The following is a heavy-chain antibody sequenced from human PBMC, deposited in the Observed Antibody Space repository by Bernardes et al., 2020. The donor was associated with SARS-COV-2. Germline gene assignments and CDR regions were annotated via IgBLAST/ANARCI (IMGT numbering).Heavy chain of an antibody. CDR1: GYTFTDYY. D-gene: IGHD7-27*01. J-gene: IGHJ3*01. V-gene: IGHV1-2*02. Sequence: ASVKVSCKASGYTFTDYYIHFVRHVPGQGLEWMGWNYGATGATNFAQTFQGRVTMTRDTSINTAYMDLSSLTSDDTAMYYCVASNWASGDGFDVWGQGTLVTVSS. CDR3: VASNWASGDGFDV. CDR2: NYGATGAT.